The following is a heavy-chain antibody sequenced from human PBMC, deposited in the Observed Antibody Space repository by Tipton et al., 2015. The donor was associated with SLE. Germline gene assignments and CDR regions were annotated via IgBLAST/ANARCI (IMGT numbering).Heavy chain of an antibody. V-gene: IGHV3-30*04. J-gene: IGHJ4*02. CDR3: AREGLLDYDWYDY. CDR1: GFTFSTYA. Sequence: SLRLSCAASGFTFSTYAMHWVRQVPGKGLEWVAVISYDGSNKYYADSVKGRFTISRDNSKNTLYLQMNSLRAEDTTVYYCAREGLLDYDWYDYWGQGTLVTVSS. CDR2: ISYDGSNK. D-gene: IGHD5-12*01.